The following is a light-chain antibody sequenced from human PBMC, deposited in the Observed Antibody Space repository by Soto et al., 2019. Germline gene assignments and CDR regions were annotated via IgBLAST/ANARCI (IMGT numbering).Light chain of an antibody. CDR1: QSFSTY. Sequence: EIVLTQSPATLSLSPGERATLSCRASQSFSTYLAWYQQKPGQAPGLLIYDTSNRATGIPARFSGSGSGTDFTLTISSLEPEDFAVYYCQHRVNWPWTFGQGTKVEIK. J-gene: IGKJ1*01. CDR2: DTS. V-gene: IGKV3-11*01. CDR3: QHRVNWPWT.